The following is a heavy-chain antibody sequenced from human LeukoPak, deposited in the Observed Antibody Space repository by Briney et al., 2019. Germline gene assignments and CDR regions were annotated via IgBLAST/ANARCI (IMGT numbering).Heavy chain of an antibody. CDR1: GFTFSTYS. D-gene: IGHD2-21*01. V-gene: IGHV3-21*01. CDR2: ISSGSSAI. J-gene: IGHJ4*02. Sequence: PGRSLRLSCAASGFTFSTYSMNWVRQAPGKGLEWVSSISSGSSAIYYADSVKGRFTISRDNAKNSLYLQMNSLRAEDTAVYYCARDRANIVVVSASEYWGQGTLVTVSS. CDR3: ARDRANIVVVSASEY.